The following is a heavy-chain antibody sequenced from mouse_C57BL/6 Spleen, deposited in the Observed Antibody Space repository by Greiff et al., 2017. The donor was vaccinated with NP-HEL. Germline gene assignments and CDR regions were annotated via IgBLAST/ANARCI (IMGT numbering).Heavy chain of an antibody. CDR3: ARTYYYGSSYDWYFDV. Sequence: EVQLQQSGPELVKPGASVKIPCKASGYTFTDYNMDWVKQSHGKSLEWIGDINPNNGGTIYNQKFKGKATLTVDKSSSTAYMELRSLTSEDTAVYYCARTYYYGSSYDWYFDVWGTGTTVTVSS. J-gene: IGHJ1*03. V-gene: IGHV1-18*01. CDR2: INPNNGGT. CDR1: GYTFTDYN. D-gene: IGHD1-1*01.